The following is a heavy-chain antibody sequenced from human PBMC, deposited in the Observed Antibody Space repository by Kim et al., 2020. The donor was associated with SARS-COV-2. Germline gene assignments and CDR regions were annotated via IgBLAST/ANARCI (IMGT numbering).Heavy chain of an antibody. CDR3: ARDLPTYSGSPSYLL. Sequence: ASVKVSCKASGYTFTGYYMHWVRQAPGQGLEWMGWINPNSGGTNYAQKFQGRVTMTRDTSISTAYMELSRLRSDDTAVYYCARDLPTYSGSPSYLLWGQGTLVTVSS. CDR1: GYTFTGYY. CDR2: INPNSGGT. J-gene: IGHJ4*02. D-gene: IGHD1-26*01. V-gene: IGHV1-2*02.